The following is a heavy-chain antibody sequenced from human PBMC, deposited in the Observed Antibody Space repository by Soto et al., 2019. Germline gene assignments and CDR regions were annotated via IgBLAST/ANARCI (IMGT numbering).Heavy chain of an antibody. CDR1: GFTFSSYG. V-gene: IGHV3-30*18. CDR2: ISYDGSNK. J-gene: IGHJ4*02. D-gene: IGHD2-15*01. CDR3: AKGLYCSGGSCYDSLGY. Sequence: QVQLVESGGGVVQPGRSLRLSCAASGFTFSSYGMHWVRQAPGKGLEWVAVISYDGSNKYYADSVKGRFTISRDNSKNTLYLQMNSLRAEDTAVYYCAKGLYCSGGSCYDSLGYWGQGTLVTVSS.